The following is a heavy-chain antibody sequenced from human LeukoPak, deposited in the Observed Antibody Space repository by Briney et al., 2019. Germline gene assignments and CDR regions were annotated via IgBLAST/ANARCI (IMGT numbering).Heavy chain of an antibody. Sequence: GGSLRLSCAASGFTFNSYWMSWVRQAAGKGLEWVVNIKEDGSAQYYVDSVKGRFTISRDNAKNSLNLQMNSLRAEDTAVYYCATSSNAPGNHWGQGTLVTVSS. CDR1: GFTFNSYW. J-gene: IGHJ5*02. CDR3: ATSSNAPGNH. CDR2: IKEDGSAQ. D-gene: IGHD2-2*01. V-gene: IGHV3-7*01.